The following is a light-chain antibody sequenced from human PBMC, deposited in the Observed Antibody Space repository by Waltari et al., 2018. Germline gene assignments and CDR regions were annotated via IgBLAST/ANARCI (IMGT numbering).Light chain of an antibody. J-gene: IGKJ3*01. V-gene: IGKV3-20*01. CDR2: GAS. Sequence: ESVLTQSPGTLSLSPGERATLSCRASQSVSSSYLAWYQQKVGQAPRLLIYGASNRATGIPDRFSGSGSGTVFTLTISRLEPEDCAVYYCQHYGGSPLFTFGPGTKVDN. CDR3: QHYGGSPLFT. CDR1: QSVSSSY.